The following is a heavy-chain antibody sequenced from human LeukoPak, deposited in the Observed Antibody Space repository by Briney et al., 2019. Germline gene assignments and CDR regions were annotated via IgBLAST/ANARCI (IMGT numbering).Heavy chain of an antibody. J-gene: IGHJ1*01. CDR3: ARAGTSPEYFQH. CDR1: GGSFSGYY. Sequence: PSETLSLTCAVYGGSFSGYYWSWIRQPPGKGLEWIGEINHSGSTNYNPSLKSRVTISVDASKNQFSLQLNSVTPEDTAVYYCARAGTSPEYFQHWGQGTLVTVSS. CDR2: INHSGST. V-gene: IGHV4-34*01.